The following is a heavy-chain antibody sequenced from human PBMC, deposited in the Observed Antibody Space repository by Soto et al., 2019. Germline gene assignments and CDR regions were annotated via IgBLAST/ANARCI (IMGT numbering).Heavy chain of an antibody. CDR2: FSGGDVST. V-gene: IGHV3-23*01. CDR3: SKDLGTVRGAWGAMDV. CDR1: GFTFSSYA. J-gene: IGHJ6*03. Sequence: EVQLLESGGGLVQPGESLRLSCVASGFTFSSYAMNWVRQAPGEGLEWVSSFSGGDVSTYYADSVKGRFTIARDNSKNACYWHMTSLRVEVRAVYYFSKDLGTVRGAWGAMDVWGTGTTVTVSS. D-gene: IGHD3-10*01.